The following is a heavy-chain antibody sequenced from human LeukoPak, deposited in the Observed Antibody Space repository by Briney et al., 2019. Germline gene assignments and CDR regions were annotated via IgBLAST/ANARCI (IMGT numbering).Heavy chain of an antibody. CDR1: GGSISSGSYY. D-gene: IGHD4-17*01. J-gene: IGHJ4*02. V-gene: IGHV4-39*01. CDR2: IYYSGST. Sequence: SETLSLTCTVSGGSISSGSYYWGWIRQPPGKGLEWIGSIYYSGSTYYNPSLKSRVTISVDTSKNQFSLKLSSVTAADTAVYYCARPGGDYPFYYFDYWGQGTLVTVSS. CDR3: ARPGGDYPFYYFDY.